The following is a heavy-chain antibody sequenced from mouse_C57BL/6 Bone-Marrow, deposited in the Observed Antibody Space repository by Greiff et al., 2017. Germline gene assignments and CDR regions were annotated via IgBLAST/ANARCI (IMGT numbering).Heavy chain of an antibody. CDR2: INPNYGTT. V-gene: IGHV1-39*01. D-gene: IGHD1-1*01. Sequence: EVHLVESGPELVKPGASVKISCKASGYSFTDYNMNWVKQSTGKSLEWIGVINPNYGTTSYNPKFKGKATLTVDQSSITAYMQLNSLTSEDSAVYYCAGGGTTVVAPYYAMDYWGQGTSVTVSS. J-gene: IGHJ4*01. CDR3: AGGGTTVVAPYYAMDY. CDR1: GYSFTDYN.